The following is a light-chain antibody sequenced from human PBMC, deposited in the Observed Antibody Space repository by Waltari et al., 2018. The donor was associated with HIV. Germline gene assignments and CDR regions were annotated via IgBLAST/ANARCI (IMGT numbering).Light chain of an antibody. Sequence: DIVLTPSPGTLSLSPGERATLSCRGSQSVSSSYLAWYQQKPGQAPRLLIYGASSRATGIPDRFSGSGSGTDFTLTISRLEPGDFAVYYCQQYASSPLTFGQGTKVEIK. J-gene: IGKJ1*01. CDR1: QSVSSSY. CDR3: QQYASSPLT. CDR2: GAS. V-gene: IGKV3-20*01.